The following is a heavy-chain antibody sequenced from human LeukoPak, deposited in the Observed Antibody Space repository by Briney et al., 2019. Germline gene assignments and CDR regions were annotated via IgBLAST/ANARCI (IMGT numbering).Heavy chain of an antibody. CDR3: ARDRYPTYSSGWYGGYWFDP. CDR2: IYHSGST. Sequence: SETLSLTCTVSGYSISSGYYWGWIRQPPGKGLEWIGSIYHSGSTNYNPSLKSRVTISVDTSKNQFSLKLSSVTAADTAVYYCARDRYPTYSSGWYGGYWFDPWGQGTLVTVSS. V-gene: IGHV4-38-2*02. D-gene: IGHD6-19*01. J-gene: IGHJ5*02. CDR1: GYSISSGYY.